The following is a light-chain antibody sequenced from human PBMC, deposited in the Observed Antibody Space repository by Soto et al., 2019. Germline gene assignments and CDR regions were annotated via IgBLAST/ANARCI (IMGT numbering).Light chain of an antibody. J-gene: IGKJ1*01. CDR3: QQRSNWPRT. CDR2: DAS. V-gene: IGKV3-11*01. Sequence: EIVLIQLPATLSLSPGERATLSCRASQSVSSYLAWYQQKPGQAPRLLIYDASNRATGIPARFSGSGSGTDFTLTISSLEPEDFAVYYCQQRSNWPRTFGQGTKVDIK. CDR1: QSVSSY.